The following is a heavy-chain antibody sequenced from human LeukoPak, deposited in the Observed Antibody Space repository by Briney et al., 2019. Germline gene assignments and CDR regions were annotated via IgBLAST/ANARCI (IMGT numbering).Heavy chain of an antibody. V-gene: IGHV3-30*02. D-gene: IGHD5-24*01. J-gene: IGHJ4*02. CDR3: ARNGNGDGNDGYNYLGY. CDR1: GFTFSSYG. CDR2: IRYDGSNK. Sequence: GGSLRLSCAASGFTFSSYGMHWVRQAPGKGLEWVAFIRYDGSNKYYADSVKGRFTISRDNSKNTLYLQMNSLRAEDTAVYYCARNGNGDGNDGYNYLGYWGQGTLVTVSS.